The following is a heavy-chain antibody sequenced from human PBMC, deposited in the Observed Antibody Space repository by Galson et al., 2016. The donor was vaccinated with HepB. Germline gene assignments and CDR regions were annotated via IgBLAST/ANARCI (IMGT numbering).Heavy chain of an antibody. CDR2: FDPEDGKI. CDR3: TTRVLMSDYVPDLNRFDP. Sequence: SVKVSCKVSGHSLSDLSIHWVRQAPGKGLEWMGGFDPEDGKIIYAQKFQGRVTMTDETSTETAHMEMNSLRSDDTAVYYCTTRVLMSDYVPDLNRFDPWGQGSLVTVSS. V-gene: IGHV1-24*01. J-gene: IGHJ5*02. CDR1: GHSLSDLS. D-gene: IGHD3-10*01.